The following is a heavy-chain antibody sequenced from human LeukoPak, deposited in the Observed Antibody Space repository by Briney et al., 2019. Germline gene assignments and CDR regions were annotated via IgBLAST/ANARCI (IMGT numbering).Heavy chain of an antibody. CDR1: GFTFTSYA. D-gene: IGHD1-1*01. CDR3: GRVLNWIFDY. Sequence: PGRSLRLSCTASGFTFTSYAMHWVRQAPGKGLEWVAVISYDASNKYYADSVKGRFTVSRDDAKNTLYLEMNSLRGEDTAVYYCGRVLNWIFDYWGRGTLVTVSS. CDR2: ISYDASNK. V-gene: IGHV3-30*04. J-gene: IGHJ4*02.